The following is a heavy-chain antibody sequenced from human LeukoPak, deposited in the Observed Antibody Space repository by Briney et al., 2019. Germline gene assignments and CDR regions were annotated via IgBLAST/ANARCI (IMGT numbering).Heavy chain of an antibody. CDR3: ARGDILTGYYKGYFDY. CDR1: EFSVGSNY. CDR2: IYGGGST. Sequence: GGSLRLSCAASEFSVGSNYMTWVRQAPGKGLEWVSLIYGGGSTYYADSVKGRSTISRDNSKNTLYLQMNSLRAEDTAVYYCARGDILTGYYKGYFDYWGQGTLVTVSS. J-gene: IGHJ4*02. D-gene: IGHD3-9*01. V-gene: IGHV3-66*01.